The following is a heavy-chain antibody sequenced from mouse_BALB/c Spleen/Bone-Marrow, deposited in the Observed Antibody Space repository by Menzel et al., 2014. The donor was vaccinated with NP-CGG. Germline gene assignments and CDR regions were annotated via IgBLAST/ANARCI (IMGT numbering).Heavy chain of an antibody. CDR1: GYTFTSYY. J-gene: IGHJ4*01. CDR3: TRGRRDAMDY. V-gene: IGHV1S81*02. CDR2: INPSNGGT. Sequence: VQLQQSGAELVKPGASVKLSCKASGYTFTSYYMYWVKRRPGQGLEWIGEINPSNGGTKFNEKFKSKATLTVDKSSSTAYMQLSSLTSEDSAVEYCTRGRRDAMDYWGQGTSVTVSS.